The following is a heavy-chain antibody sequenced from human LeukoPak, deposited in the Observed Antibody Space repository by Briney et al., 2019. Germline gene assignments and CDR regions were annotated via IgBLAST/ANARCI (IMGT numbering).Heavy chain of an antibody. J-gene: IGHJ5*02. CDR3: ARDLIAARPGWFDP. V-gene: IGHV1-18*01. CDR1: GYTFTTYG. CDR2: ISAYNGKT. D-gene: IGHD6-6*01. Sequence: ASVKVSCKAFGYTFTTYGINWVRQAPGQGLEWMGWISAYNGKTNYAQNLQGRVTLTTDTPASTAYMELRSLRSDDTAVYYCARDLIAARPGWFDPWGQGTLVIVSS.